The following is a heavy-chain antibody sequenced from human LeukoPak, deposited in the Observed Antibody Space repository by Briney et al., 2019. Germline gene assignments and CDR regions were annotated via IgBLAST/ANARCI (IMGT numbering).Heavy chain of an antibody. CDR1: GGSISSGGYY. Sequence: SETLSLTCTVSGGSISSGGYYWSWIRQHPGKGVEWIGYIYYSGSTYYNPSLKSRVTISVDTSKNQFSLKLSSVTAADTAVYYCARDRGYSGSYYFDYWGQGTLVTVSS. V-gene: IGHV4-31*03. D-gene: IGHD1-26*01. CDR3: ARDRGYSGSYYFDY. J-gene: IGHJ4*02. CDR2: IYYSGST.